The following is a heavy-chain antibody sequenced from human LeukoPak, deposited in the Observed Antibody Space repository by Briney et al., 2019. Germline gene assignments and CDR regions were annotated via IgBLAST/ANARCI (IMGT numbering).Heavy chain of an antibody. J-gene: IGHJ6*03. D-gene: IGHD4-17*01. CDR3: ARDYGDYFARYYYYYMDV. V-gene: IGHV3-23*01. Sequence: GGSLRLSCAASGFTFSSYAMSWVRQAPGKGLEWVSAISGSGGSTYYADSVKGRFTISRDNSKNTLYLQMNSLRAEDTAVYYCARDYGDYFARYYYYYMDVWGKGTTVTVSS. CDR1: GFTFSSYA. CDR2: ISGSGGST.